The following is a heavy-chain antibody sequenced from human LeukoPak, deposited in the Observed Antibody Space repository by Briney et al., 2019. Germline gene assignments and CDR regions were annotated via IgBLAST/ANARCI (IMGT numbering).Heavy chain of an antibody. CDR2: IIPIFGTA. CDR3: ARGDLAYCGGDCYSAYYFDY. CDR1: GGTFSSYA. V-gene: IGHV1-69*13. D-gene: IGHD2-21*02. J-gene: IGHJ4*02. Sequence: SVKVSSKASGGTFSSYAISWVRQAPGQGLEWMGGIIPIFGTANYAQKFQGRVTITADESTSTAYMELSSLRSEDTAVYYCARGDLAYCGGDCYSAYYFDYWGQGTLVTVSS.